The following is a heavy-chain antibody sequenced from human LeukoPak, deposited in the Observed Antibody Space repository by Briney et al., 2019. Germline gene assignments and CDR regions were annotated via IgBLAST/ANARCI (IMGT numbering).Heavy chain of an antibody. Sequence: PGGSLRLSCAASGFTFSGYWMTWVRQAPGKGLEWVANIKQDGSETYYVDSVKGRFTISRDNAKNSLYLQMNSLRVEDTGAYYCAKVQSDIVGAVFFAFDVWGQGTMVSVSS. CDR1: GFTFSGYW. CDR2: IKQDGSET. V-gene: IGHV3-7*01. J-gene: IGHJ3*01. CDR3: AKVQSDIVGAVFFAFDV. D-gene: IGHD1-26*01.